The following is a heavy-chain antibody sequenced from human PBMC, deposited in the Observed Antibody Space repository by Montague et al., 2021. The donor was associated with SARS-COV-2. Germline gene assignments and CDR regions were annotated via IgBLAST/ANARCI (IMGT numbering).Heavy chain of an antibody. V-gene: IGHV4-39*01. Sequence: SETLSLTCTVSGGSISSSSYYWGWIRQPPGKGLEWIGSIYYSGSTYYNPSLKSRVPISVDTSKNQFSLKLSSVTAADTAVYYCARQGDQLLLEYWFDPWGQGTLVTVSS. CDR1: GGSISSSSYY. J-gene: IGHJ5*02. CDR2: IYYSGST. CDR3: ARQGDQLLLEYWFDP. D-gene: IGHD2-2*01.